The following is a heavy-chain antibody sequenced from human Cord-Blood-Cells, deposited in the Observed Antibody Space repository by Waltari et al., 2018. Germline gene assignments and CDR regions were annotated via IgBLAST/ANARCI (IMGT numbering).Heavy chain of an antibody. Sequence: QLQLQESGPGLVKPSETLSLTCTVSGGSISSSSYYWGWIRQPPGKGLEWIGSIYYSGSTYYNPSLKSRVTISVDTSKNQFSLKLSSVTAADTAVYYCARLGLELTGPFDYWGQGTLVTVSS. CDR1: GGSISSSSYY. J-gene: IGHJ4*02. D-gene: IGHD7-27*01. CDR3: ARLGLELTGPFDY. CDR2: IYYSGST. V-gene: IGHV4-39*01.